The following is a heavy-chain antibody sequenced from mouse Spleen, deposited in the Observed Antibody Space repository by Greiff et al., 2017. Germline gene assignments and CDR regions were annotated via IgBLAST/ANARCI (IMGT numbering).Heavy chain of an antibody. V-gene: IGHV14-1*01. CDR2: IDPEDGDT. CDR1: GFNIKDYY. Sequence: VQLKESGAELVRPGASVKLSCTASGFNIKDYYMHWVKQRPEQGLEWIGRIDPEDGDTEYAPKFQGKATMTADTSSNTAYLQLSSLTSEDTAVYYCARGQLGEGAMDYWGQGTSVTVSS. J-gene: IGHJ4*01. CDR3: ARGQLGEGAMDY. D-gene: IGHD4-1*02.